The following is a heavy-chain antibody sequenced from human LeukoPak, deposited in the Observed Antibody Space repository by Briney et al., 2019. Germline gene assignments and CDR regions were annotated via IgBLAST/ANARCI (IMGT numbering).Heavy chain of an antibody. V-gene: IGHV4-39*07. Sequence: SETLSLTCTVSGGSITDYYWGWIRQPPGKGLEWIGSIYYSGSTYYNPSLKSRVTISVDTSKNQFSLKLSSVTAADTAVYYCAREGALFMVRGVITKDGLDYWGQGTLVTVSS. D-gene: IGHD3-10*01. J-gene: IGHJ4*02. CDR2: IYYSGST. CDR3: AREGALFMVRGVITKDGLDY. CDR1: GGSITDYY.